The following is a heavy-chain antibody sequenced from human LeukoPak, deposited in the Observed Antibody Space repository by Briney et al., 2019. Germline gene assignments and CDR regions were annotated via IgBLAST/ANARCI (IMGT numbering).Heavy chain of an antibody. CDR2: IYYSGST. J-gene: IGHJ2*01. CDR3: ARLNDIAEAGSPKDWYFDL. Sequence: SETLSLTCIVSGGSISGYYWNWIRQAPGKGLEWIGYIYYSGSTNYNPSLKSRVALSVDTSKMQFSLKLSSVTAADTAVYYCARLNDIAEAGSPKDWYFDLWGRGTLVTVSS. D-gene: IGHD6-19*01. V-gene: IGHV4-59*01. CDR1: GGSISGYY.